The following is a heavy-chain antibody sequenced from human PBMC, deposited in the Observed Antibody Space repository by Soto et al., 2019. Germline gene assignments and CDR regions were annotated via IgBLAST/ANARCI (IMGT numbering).Heavy chain of an antibody. V-gene: IGHV3-33*01. D-gene: IGHD6-19*01. CDR2: IWYDGSNK. J-gene: IGHJ6*02. CDR3: ARDPPTARDPPYSSGWPPYYYGMDV. CDR1: GFTFSSYG. Sequence: GGSLRLSCAASGFTFSSYGMHWVRQAPGKGLEWVAVIWYDGSNKYYADSVKGRFTISRDNSKNTLYLQMNSLRAEDTAVYYCARDPPTARDPPYSSGWPPYYYGMDVWGQGTTVTVSS.